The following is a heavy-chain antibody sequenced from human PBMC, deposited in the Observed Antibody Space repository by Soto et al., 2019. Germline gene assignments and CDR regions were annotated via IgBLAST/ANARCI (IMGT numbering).Heavy chain of an antibody. CDR3: ARDKMVVAATFYYYYGMDV. J-gene: IGHJ6*02. D-gene: IGHD2-15*01. CDR2: IYYSGST. Sequence: TLSLTCTVSGGSISSGGYYWSWIRQHPGKGLEWIGYIYYSGSTYYNPSLKSRVTISVDTSKNQFSLKLSSVTAADTAVYYCARDKMVVAATFYYYYGMDVWGQGTTVTVS. CDR1: GGSISSGGYY. V-gene: IGHV4-31*03.